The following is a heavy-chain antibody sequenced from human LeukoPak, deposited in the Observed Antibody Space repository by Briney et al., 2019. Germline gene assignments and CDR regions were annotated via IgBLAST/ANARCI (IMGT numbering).Heavy chain of an antibody. J-gene: IGHJ6*02. D-gene: IGHD6-13*01. Sequence: ASVKVPCKASGYTFTSYDINWVRQATGQGLEWMGWMNPNSGNTGYAQKFQGRVTMTRNTSISTAYMELSSLRSEDTAVYYCARGLVSSSWYSHYYYYYGMDVWGQGTTVTVSS. CDR3: ARGLVSSSWYSHYYYYYGMDV. CDR2: MNPNSGNT. V-gene: IGHV1-8*01. CDR1: GYTFTSYD.